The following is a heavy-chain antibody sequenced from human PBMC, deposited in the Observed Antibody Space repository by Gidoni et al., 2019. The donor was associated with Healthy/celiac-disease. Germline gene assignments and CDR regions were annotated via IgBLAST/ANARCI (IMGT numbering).Heavy chain of an antibody. J-gene: IGHJ4*02. V-gene: IGHV3-23*01. CDR2: SSGSGGST. CDR1: GFTFSSYA. Sequence: EVQLLESGGGLVQPGGSLRLSCAASGFTFSSYAMSWVRQAPGKGLEWGSASSGSGGSTYYADSVKGRFTISRDNSKNTLYLQMNSLRAEDTAVYYCAKDGRQWLVYYFDYWGQGTLVTVSS. D-gene: IGHD6-19*01. CDR3: AKDGRQWLVYYFDY.